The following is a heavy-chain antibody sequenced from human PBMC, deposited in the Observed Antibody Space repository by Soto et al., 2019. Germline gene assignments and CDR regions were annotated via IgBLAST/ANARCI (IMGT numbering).Heavy chain of an antibody. CDR1: GGSISSYY. CDR3: ARLQKGVVIYYYYYGMDV. D-gene: IGHD3-3*01. Sequence: SXTLSLTCTVSGGSISSYYCGWIIQPPGKGLEWIGSIYYSGSTYYNPSLKSRVTISVDTSKNQFSLKLSSVTAADTDVYYCARLQKGVVIYYYYYGMDVWGQGTTVTVSS. CDR2: IYYSGST. J-gene: IGHJ6*02. V-gene: IGHV4-39*01.